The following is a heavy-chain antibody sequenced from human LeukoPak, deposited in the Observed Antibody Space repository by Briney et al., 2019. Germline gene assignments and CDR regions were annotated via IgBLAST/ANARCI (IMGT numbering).Heavy chain of an antibody. J-gene: IGHJ5*02. CDR3: ARDLRYSSSWYEHNWFDP. D-gene: IGHD6-13*01. Sequence: KPSETLSLTCAVYGGSFSGYYWSWIRQPPGKGLEWIGEINHSGSTNYNPSLKSRVTISVDTSKNQFSLKLSSVTAADTAVYYCARDLRYSSSWYEHNWFDPWGQGTLVTVSS. CDR2: INHSGST. V-gene: IGHV4-34*01. CDR1: GGSFSGYY.